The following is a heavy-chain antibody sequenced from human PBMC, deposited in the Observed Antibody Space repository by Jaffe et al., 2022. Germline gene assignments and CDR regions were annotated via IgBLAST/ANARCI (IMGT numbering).Heavy chain of an antibody. CDR2: IRSKAYGGTT. CDR1: GFTFGDYA. J-gene: IGHJ6*03. V-gene: IGHV3-49*04. CDR3: TRVQQQQIYYYYYYYMDV. Sequence: EVQLVESGGGLVQPGRSLRLSCTASGFTFGDYAMSWVRQAPGKGLEWVGFIRSKAYGGTTEYAASVKGRFTISRDDSKSIAYLQMNSLKTEDTAVYYCTRVQQQQIYYYYYYYMDVWGKGTTVTVSS. D-gene: IGHD6-13*01.